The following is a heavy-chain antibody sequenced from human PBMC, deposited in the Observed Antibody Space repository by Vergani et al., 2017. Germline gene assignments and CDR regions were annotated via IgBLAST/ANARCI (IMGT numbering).Heavy chain of an antibody. V-gene: IGHV4-59*01. CDR3: ARGSRAEGGSGPDK. D-gene: IGHD6-13*01. J-gene: IGHJ4*02. Sequence: QVQLQESGPGLVKPSETLSLTCTVSGGSISSYYWSWIRQPPGKGLEWIGYIYYSGSTNYNPSLKSRVTISVDTSKNQFSLTAADTAVYYCARGSRAEGGSGPDKWGQGTLVTVSS. CDR2: IYYSGST. CDR1: GGSISSYY.